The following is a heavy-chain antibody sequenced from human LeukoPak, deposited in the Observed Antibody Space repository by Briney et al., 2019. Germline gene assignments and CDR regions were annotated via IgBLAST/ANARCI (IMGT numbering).Heavy chain of an antibody. V-gene: IGHV4-39*01. Sequence: PSETLSLTCTVSGGSISSSSYYWGWIRQPPGKGLEWIGSIYSRGVTYYNPSLKSRVTISEETSKNQFSLKLSSVTAADTPVFYCARHVYCGILPVWVYWGQGTLVTVSS. CDR1: GGSISSSSYY. CDR3: ARHVYCGILPVWVY. D-gene: IGHD3-9*01. CDR2: IYSRGVT. J-gene: IGHJ4*02.